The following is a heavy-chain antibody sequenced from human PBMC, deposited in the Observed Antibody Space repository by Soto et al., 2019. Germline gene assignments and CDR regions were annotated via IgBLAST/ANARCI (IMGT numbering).Heavy chain of an antibody. CDR3: ERHYGAFDH. Sequence: QLQLQESGPGLVKPSETLSLTCSVSGGSITSSGYYWGWIRQPPGKVLECIGRVFYRRNTYHNPSLKSGVITSVDTSKNQFSLELSSVTAADTAVYYCERHYGAFDHWGQGTLVTVSS. J-gene: IGHJ5*02. D-gene: IGHD4-17*01. V-gene: IGHV4-39*01. CDR1: GGSITSSGYY. CDR2: VFYRRNT.